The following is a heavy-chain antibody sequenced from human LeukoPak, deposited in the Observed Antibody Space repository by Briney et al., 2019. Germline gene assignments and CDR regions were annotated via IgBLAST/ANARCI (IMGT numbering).Heavy chain of an antibody. CDR1: GGTFSSYA. V-gene: IGHV1-69*05. J-gene: IGHJ4*02. Sequence: GASVKVSCKASGGTFSSYAISWVRQAPGQGLEWMGRIIPIFGTANYAQKFQGRVTITTDESTSTAYTELSSLRSEDTAVYYCARGDIAARLWDYWGQGTLVTVSS. CDR2: IIPIFGTA. D-gene: IGHD6-6*01. CDR3: ARGDIAARLWDY.